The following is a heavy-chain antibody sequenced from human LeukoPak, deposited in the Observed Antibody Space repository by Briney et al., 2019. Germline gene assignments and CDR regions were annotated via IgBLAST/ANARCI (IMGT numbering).Heavy chain of an antibody. J-gene: IGHJ4*02. CDR1: GGSISSGSYY. Sequence: SETLSLTCTVSGGSISSGSYYWSWIRQPPGKGLEWIGYIYPRGSTYYNPSLKSRVILSLDKSANQFSLNLSSVTAADTAVYYCARFSPRAMGNYLDFWGQGTLVTVSS. CDR3: ARFSPRAMGNYLDF. D-gene: IGHD7-27*01. V-gene: IGHV4-30-2*01. CDR2: IYPRGST.